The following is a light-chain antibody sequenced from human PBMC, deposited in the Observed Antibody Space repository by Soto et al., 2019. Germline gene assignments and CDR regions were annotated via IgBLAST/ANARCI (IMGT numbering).Light chain of an antibody. V-gene: IGKV1-39*01. Sequence: DIQLTQSPSFLSPSIGESVTITCRTSQPISDYLNWYQQKPGKAPSLLIYTASNLQTGVPSRFSGSGSGTHFTLTISSLQPEDFATYYCQQSYNTPRTFGQGTKVDI. J-gene: IGKJ1*01. CDR3: QQSYNTPRT. CDR2: TAS. CDR1: QPISDY.